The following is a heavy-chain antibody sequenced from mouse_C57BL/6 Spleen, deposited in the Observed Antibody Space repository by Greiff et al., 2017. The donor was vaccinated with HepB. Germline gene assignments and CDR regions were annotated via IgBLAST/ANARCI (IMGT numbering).Heavy chain of an antibody. CDR1: GYTFTDYE. V-gene: IGHV1-15*01. CDR3: TRRDYSYAMDY. D-gene: IGHD1-1*01. Sequence: QVQLQQSGAELVRPGASVTLSCKASGYTFTDYEMHWVKQTPVHGLEWIGAIDPETGGTAYNQKFKGKAILTADKSSSTAYMELRSLTSEDSAVYYCTRRDYSYAMDYWGKGTSVTVSS. CDR2: IDPETGGT. J-gene: IGHJ4*01.